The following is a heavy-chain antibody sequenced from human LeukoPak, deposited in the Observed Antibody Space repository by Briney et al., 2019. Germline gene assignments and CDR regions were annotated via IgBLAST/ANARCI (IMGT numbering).Heavy chain of an antibody. CDR2: IYYSGST. Sequence: SETLSLTCTVSGGSFSSYYWSWIRQPPGKGLEWIGYIYYSGSTNYNPSLKSRVTISVDTSKTQFSLKLSSVTAADTAVYYCARHRGYCSSTSCYLIWFDPWGQGTLVTVPS. CDR1: GGSFSSYY. CDR3: ARHRGYCSSTSCYLIWFDP. J-gene: IGHJ5*02. V-gene: IGHV4-59*01. D-gene: IGHD2-2*03.